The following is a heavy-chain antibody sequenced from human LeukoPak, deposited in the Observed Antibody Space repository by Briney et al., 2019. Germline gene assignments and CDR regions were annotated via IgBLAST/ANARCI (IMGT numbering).Heavy chain of an antibody. CDR1: GGSFSGYY. J-gene: IGHJ4*02. CDR3: ARAPNLRLGELSF. V-gene: IGHV4-34*01. Sequence: SETLSLTCAVYGGSFSGYYWSWIRQPPGKGLEWIGDIDHSGSTNYNPSLKSRVTISVDTSKNQFSLKLSSVTAADTAVYYCARAPNLRLGELSFWGQGTLVTVSS. CDR2: IDHSGST. D-gene: IGHD3-16*02.